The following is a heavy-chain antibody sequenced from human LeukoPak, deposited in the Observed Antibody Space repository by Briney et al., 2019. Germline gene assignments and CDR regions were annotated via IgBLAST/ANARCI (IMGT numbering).Heavy chain of an antibody. J-gene: IGHJ6*02. D-gene: IGHD4-23*01. CDR1: GFTFSSYA. CDR2: ISGSGGST. CDR3: AKGGLAVKYYYYYGMDV. Sequence: GGSLRLSCAASGFTFSSYAMSWVRQAPGKGLEWVSAISGSGGSTYYADSVKGRFTISRDNSKNTLYPQMNSLRAEDTAVYYCAKGGLAVKYYYYYGMDVWGQGTTVTVSS. V-gene: IGHV3-23*01.